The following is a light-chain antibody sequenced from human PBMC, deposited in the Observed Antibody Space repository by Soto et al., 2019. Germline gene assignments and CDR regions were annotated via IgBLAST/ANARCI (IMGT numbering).Light chain of an antibody. CDR2: DVT. J-gene: IGLJ1*01. V-gene: IGLV2-11*01. CDR3: CSYAGSYTYV. CDR1: SSDVGGYNY. Sequence: SVLTQPRSLSGAPVQSVTISCTGTSSDVGGYNYVSWYQHHPGKAPKLMIYDVTKRPSGVRDRFSASKSGNTASLTISGLQAEDEADYYCCSYAGSYTYVFGTGTKVTVL.